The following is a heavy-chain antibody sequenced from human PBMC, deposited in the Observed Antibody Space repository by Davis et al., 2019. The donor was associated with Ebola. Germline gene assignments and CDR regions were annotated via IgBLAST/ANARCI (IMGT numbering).Heavy chain of an antibody. CDR1: GGTFSSYA. J-gene: IGHJ4*02. Sequence: SVKVSCKASGGTFSSYAISWVRQAPGQGLEWMGGIIPIFGTANYAQKPQGRVTITADESTSTAYMELSSLRSEDTAVYYCARGGIVVVVAAYYFDYWGQGTLVTVSS. V-gene: IGHV1-69*13. D-gene: IGHD2-15*01. CDR3: ARGGIVVVVAAYYFDY. CDR2: IIPIFGTA.